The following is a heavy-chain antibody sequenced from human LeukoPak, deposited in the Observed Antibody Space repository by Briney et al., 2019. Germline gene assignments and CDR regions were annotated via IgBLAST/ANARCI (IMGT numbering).Heavy chain of an antibody. CDR1: GFTFSSYA. Sequence: PGGSLRLSCAASGFTFSSYAMSWVRQAPGKGLEWVSAISGSGGSTYYADSVKGRFTISRDNSKNTLYLQMNSLRAEDTAVYYCAKAFITMVRGVWGRVGMDVWGQGTTVTVSS. D-gene: IGHD3-10*01. V-gene: IGHV3-23*01. CDR2: ISGSGGST. CDR3: AKAFITMVRGVWGRVGMDV. J-gene: IGHJ6*02.